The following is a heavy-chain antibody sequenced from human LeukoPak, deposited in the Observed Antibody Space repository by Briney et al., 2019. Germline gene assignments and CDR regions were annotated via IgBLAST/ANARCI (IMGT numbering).Heavy chain of an antibody. V-gene: IGHV4-4*07. CDR3: ARGPLYSSSSVYYYYMDV. CDR1: GGSISSYY. J-gene: IGHJ6*03. D-gene: IGHD6-6*01. Sequence: SETLSLTCTVSGGSISSYYWSWIRQPAGKGLEWIGRIYTSGSTNYNPSLKSRVTMSVGTSKNQFSLKLSSVTAADTAVYYCARGPLYSSSSVYYYYMDVWGKGTTVTVSS. CDR2: IYTSGST.